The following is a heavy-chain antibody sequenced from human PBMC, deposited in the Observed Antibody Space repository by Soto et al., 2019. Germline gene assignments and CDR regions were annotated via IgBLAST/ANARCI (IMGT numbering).Heavy chain of an antibody. CDR1: GGTFSSYA. Sequence: QVQLVQSGAEVKKPGSSVKVSCKASGGTFSSYAISWVRQAPGQGLEWMGGIIPIFGTANYAQKFQGRVTITADESTSTAYMELSSLRSEDTAVYDCAREGRAWFGEPTRKGFDYWGQGTLVTVSS. V-gene: IGHV1-69*01. CDR3: AREGRAWFGEPTRKGFDY. J-gene: IGHJ4*02. D-gene: IGHD3-10*01. CDR2: IIPIFGTA.